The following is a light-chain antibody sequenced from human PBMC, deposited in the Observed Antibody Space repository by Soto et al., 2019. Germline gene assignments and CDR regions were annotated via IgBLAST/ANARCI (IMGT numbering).Light chain of an antibody. Sequence: EIVLTQSPGTLSLSPGERATLSCRASQSVSSSYLAWYQQKPGQAPRLLIYGASSRATGIPDRFSGSGSGPDLTLTISRLEPEDFAVYFCQHYGRSPLSFGGGTKVQIK. CDR2: GAS. CDR3: QHYGRSPLS. V-gene: IGKV3-20*01. J-gene: IGKJ4*01. CDR1: QSVSSSY.